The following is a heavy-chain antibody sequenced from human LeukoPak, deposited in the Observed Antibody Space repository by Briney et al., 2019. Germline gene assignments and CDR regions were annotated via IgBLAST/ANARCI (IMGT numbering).Heavy chain of an antibody. V-gene: IGHV3-21*06. CDR2: ISSSGSYM. Sequence: GGSLRLFCAASGFTFSSYSMNWVRQAPGKGLEWVSSISSSGSYMYYADSVKGRFTISRDNAKNSLFLQMDSLTAEDTAVYYCARGHGSGWSNPNAFDIWGQGTMVTVSS. CDR1: GFTFSSYS. CDR3: ARGHGSGWSNPNAFDI. D-gene: IGHD6-19*01. J-gene: IGHJ3*02.